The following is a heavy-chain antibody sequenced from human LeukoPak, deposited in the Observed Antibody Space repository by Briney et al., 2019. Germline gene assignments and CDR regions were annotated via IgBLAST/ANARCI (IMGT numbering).Heavy chain of an antibody. V-gene: IGHV4-39*01. D-gene: IGHD1-26*01. CDR2: IYYGGSA. J-gene: IGHJ3*02. CDR3: ARHFSGSSYNKDDAFDI. Sequence: PLETLSLTCTVSGGSISSSNYYWGWIRQPRVKWLECIGRIYYGGSAYYNPYLKSRVTISVDTPKSQLSLKLSSVTAADTAVYYCARHFSGSSYNKDDAFDIWGQGTMVTVSS. CDR1: GGSISSSNYY.